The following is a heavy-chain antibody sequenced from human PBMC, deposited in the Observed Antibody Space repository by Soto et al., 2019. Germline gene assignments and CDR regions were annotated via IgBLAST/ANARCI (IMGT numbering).Heavy chain of an antibody. D-gene: IGHD4-17*01. CDR2: ISSSSSYI. V-gene: IGHV3-21*04. CDR1: GFTFSSYS. Sequence: PGGSLRLSCAASGFTFSSYSMNWVRQAPGKGLEWVSSISSSSSYIYYADSVKGRFTTSRDNAKNSLYLQMNSLRAEDTAVYYCAKDRCGESRAIDYRDPGTMVTLSS. CDR3: AKDRCGESRAIDY. J-gene: IGHJ4*02.